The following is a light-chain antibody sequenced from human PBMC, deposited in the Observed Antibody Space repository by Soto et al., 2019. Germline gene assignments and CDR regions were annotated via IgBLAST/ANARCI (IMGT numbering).Light chain of an antibody. CDR3: MQSLQTPPWT. CDR2: LTS. V-gene: IGKV2-28*01. CDR1: QSLLQTNGYTY. Sequence: DIAMTQSPLSLPVTPGEPASISCRSSQSLLQTNGYTYLDWYLQKPGQSPQLLIYLTSIRASGVPDRFSGSGSGTEFTLKISKVEAEDVGVYYCMQSLQTPPWTFGPGTKVDIK. J-gene: IGKJ1*01.